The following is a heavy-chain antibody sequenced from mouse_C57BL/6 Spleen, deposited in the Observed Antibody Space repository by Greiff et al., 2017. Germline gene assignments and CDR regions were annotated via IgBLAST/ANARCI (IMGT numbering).Heavy chain of an antibody. CDR1: GYTFTSYW. D-gene: IGHD2-3*01. Sequence: QVHVKQPGAELVMPGASVKLSCKASGYTFTSYWMHWVKQRPGQGLEWIGEFDPSDSYTNYNQKFKGKSTLTVDKSFSLAYMQLSSLTSEDSAVYYCARDGGYDGYYVAYWGQGALVTVSA. CDR2: FDPSDSYT. CDR3: ARDGGYDGYYVAY. J-gene: IGHJ3*01. V-gene: IGHV1-69*01.